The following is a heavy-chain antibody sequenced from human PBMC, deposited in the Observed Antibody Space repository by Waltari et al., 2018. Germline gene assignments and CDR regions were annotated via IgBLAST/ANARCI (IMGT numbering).Heavy chain of an antibody. CDR1: GFNVSSNY. J-gene: IGHJ4*02. Sequence: EVQLVESGGGLVQPGGSLRLYCAASGFNVSSNYMSWVRQAPGKGVVWVSVIESVVSKYYADAVRGRFTISRDNSKNTVSRQMNSLRPEDTALYYCARLNFGSGIAVYYWGQGTLVTVSS. D-gene: IGHD3-10*01. V-gene: IGHV3-66*02. CDR2: IESVVSK. CDR3: ARLNFGSGIAVYY.